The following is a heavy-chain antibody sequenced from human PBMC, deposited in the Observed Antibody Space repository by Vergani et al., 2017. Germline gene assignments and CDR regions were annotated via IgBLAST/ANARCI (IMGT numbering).Heavy chain of an antibody. J-gene: IGHJ2*01. CDR3: AKDESLVIGIEYYYDSSGYSYFDL. D-gene: IGHD3-22*01. Sequence: VQLQESGPGLVKPSETLSLTCTVSGYSISSGYYWGWVRKAPGKGLEWVSGISGSGGRTYYADSVKGRFTISRDNSKTTLYLQMNSLRAEDTAVYYCAKDESLVIGIEYYYDSSGYSYFDLWGRGTLVTVSS. CDR1: GYSISSGYY. V-gene: IGHV3-23*01. CDR2: ISGSGGRT.